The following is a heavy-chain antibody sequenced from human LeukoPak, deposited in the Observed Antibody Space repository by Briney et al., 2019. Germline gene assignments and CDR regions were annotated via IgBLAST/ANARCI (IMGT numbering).Heavy chain of an antibody. CDR1: GFTFSHYG. V-gene: IGHV3-30*02. Sequence: GGPLRLSCAASGFTFSHYGMHWVRQAPGKGLEWVPFLRDDRCNEYYADSVKGRFTISRDNSKNTLYLQMNSLSAEDTAVYYCAKELPIAARPSTAYLDYWGQGTLVSVST. CDR3: AKELPIAARPSTAYLDY. J-gene: IGHJ4*02. D-gene: IGHD6-6*01. CDR2: LRDDRCNE.